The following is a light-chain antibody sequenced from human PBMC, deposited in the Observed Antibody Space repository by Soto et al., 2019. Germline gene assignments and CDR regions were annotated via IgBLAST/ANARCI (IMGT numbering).Light chain of an antibody. V-gene: IGLV1-47*01. CDR1: SSNIGSNY. CDR2: RNN. CDR3: AAWDDSLSAYV. J-gene: IGLJ1*01. Sequence: QSVLTQPPSASETPGQMVTISCSGSSSNIGSNYVYWYQQLPGTAPKLLIYRNNQRPSGVPDRFSGSKSGTSASLAISGLRSEDEADYYCAAWDDSLSAYVFGTGTKLTVL.